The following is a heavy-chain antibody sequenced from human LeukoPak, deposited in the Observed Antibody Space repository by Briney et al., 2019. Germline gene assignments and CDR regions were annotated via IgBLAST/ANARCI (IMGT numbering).Heavy chain of an antibody. J-gene: IGHJ4*02. Sequence: SGTLSLTCAVSGGSISSSNWWSWVRQPPGKGLEWIGEIYHSGSTNYIPSLKSRVTISVDKSKNQFSLRLSSVTAADTAVYYCARVLHPYSGYEADYWGQGTLVTVSS. D-gene: IGHD5-12*01. V-gene: IGHV4-4*02. CDR2: IYHSGST. CDR3: ARVLHPYSGYEADY. CDR1: GGSISSSNW.